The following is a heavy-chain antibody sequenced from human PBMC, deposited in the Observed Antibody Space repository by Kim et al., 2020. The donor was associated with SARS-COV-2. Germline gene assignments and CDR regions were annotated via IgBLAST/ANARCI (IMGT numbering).Heavy chain of an antibody. V-gene: IGHV1-69*04. D-gene: IGHD1-1*01. CDR3: ARGTTKWDAFDI. J-gene: IGHJ3*02. Sequence: NYAQKFQGRVTITADKSTSTAYMELSSLRSEDTAVYYCARGTTKWDAFDIWGQGTMVTVSS.